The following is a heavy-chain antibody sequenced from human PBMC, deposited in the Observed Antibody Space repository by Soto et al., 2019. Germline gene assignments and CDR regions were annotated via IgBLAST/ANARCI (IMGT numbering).Heavy chain of an antibody. CDR1: SASISSSSYY. Sequence: PSDTLSLTCTVSSASISSSSYYWGWISQPPGKGLEWIGSIYYSGSTYYNPSLKSRVTISVDTSKNQFSLKLSSVTAADTAVYYCARLASRAAVPNYFDYWGQGTLVTVS. D-gene: IGHD6-13*01. J-gene: IGHJ4*02. V-gene: IGHV4-39*01. CDR3: ARLASRAAVPNYFDY. CDR2: IYYSGST.